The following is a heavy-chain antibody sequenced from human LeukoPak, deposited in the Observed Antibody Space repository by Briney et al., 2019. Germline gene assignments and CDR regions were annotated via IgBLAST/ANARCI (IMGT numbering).Heavy chain of an antibody. V-gene: IGHV4-30-4*01. D-gene: IGHD6-13*01. CDR3: ARGGSAAGVYFDY. CDR2: IYYSGST. Sequence: SETLSLTCTVSGGSISSGDYYWSWIRQLPGKGLEWIGYIYYSGSTYYNPSLKSRVTISVDTSKNQFSLKLSSVTAADTAVYYCARGGSAAGVYFDYWGQGTLVTVSS. J-gene: IGHJ4*02. CDR1: GGSISSGDYY.